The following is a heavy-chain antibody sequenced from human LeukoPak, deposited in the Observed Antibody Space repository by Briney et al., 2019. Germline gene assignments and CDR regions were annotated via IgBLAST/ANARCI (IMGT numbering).Heavy chain of an antibody. CDR3: ARVPRTTYYYDSSSEY. CDR2: IIPIFGTA. CDR1: GGTFSSYA. V-gene: IGHV1-69*05. J-gene: IGHJ4*02. D-gene: IGHD3-22*01. Sequence: ASVKVSCKASGGTFSSYAISWVRQAPGQGLEWMGRIIPIFGTANYAQKVQGRVTITTDESTSTAYMELSSLRSEDTAVYYCARVPRTTYYYDSSSEYWGQGTLVTVSS.